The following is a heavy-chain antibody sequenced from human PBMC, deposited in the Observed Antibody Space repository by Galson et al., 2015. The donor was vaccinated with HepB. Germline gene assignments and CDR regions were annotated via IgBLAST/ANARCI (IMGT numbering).Heavy chain of an antibody. V-gene: IGHV6-1*01. CDR1: GDSVSSNSAA. D-gene: IGHD3-10*01. CDR3: ARLYYYGSGNWFDP. Sequence: CAISGDSVSSNSAAWNWIRQSPSRGLEWLGRTYYRSKWYNDYAVSVKSRITINPDTSRNQFSLQLNSVTPEDTAVYYCARLYYYGSGNWFDPWGQGTLVTVSS. J-gene: IGHJ5*02. CDR2: TYYRSKWYN.